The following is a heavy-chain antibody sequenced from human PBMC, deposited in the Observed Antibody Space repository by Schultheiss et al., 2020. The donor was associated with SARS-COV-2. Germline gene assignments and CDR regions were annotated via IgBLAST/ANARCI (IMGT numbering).Heavy chain of an antibody. CDR1: GGSISSYY. Sequence: SQTLSLTCTVSGGSISSYYWSWIRQPPGKRLEWIGSIYYSGSTNYNPSLKSRVTISVDTSKNQFSLKLSSVTAADTAVYYCARGRGGSGSYYRYYYYYMDVWGKGTTVTVSS. V-gene: IGHV4-59*12. J-gene: IGHJ6*03. CDR3: ARGRGGSGSYYRYYYYYMDV. D-gene: IGHD3-10*01. CDR2: IYYSGST.